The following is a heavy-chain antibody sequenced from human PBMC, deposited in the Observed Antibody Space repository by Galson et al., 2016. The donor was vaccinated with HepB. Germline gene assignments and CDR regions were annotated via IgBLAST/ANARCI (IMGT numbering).Heavy chain of an antibody. Sequence: SLRLSCAASGFTFSSYHMSWVRQAPGRGLEWVSYITTSSSATSYADSVKGRFTISRDNVENSLYLQMNSLRDEDTAVYYCASDDYWGQGTLVTVSS. CDR3: ASDDY. V-gene: IGHV3-48*02. J-gene: IGHJ4*02. CDR1: GFTFSSYH. CDR2: ITTSSSAT.